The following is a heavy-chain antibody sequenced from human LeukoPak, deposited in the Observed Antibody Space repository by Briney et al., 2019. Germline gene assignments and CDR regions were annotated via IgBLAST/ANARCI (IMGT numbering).Heavy chain of an antibody. CDR1: GFTFSNSW. J-gene: IGHJ4*02. CDR3: SRDRAHSTFDY. V-gene: IGHV3-7*01. Sequence: GGSLTLSCAASGFTFSNSWKCWVRRAPGKGLQWVANINPDGSVKNYVDSVKGRFTIFRDNAKNSVFLQVNSLRAEDTAVFYCSRDRAHSTFDYWGRGTLLTVS. CDR2: INPDGSVK.